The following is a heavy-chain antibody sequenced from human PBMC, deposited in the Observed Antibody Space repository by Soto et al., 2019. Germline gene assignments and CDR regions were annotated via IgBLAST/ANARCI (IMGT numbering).Heavy chain of an antibody. CDR1: GFSLNTGGLG. CDR2: IYWDGDK. J-gene: IGHJ4*02. Sequence: SGPTLVNPTQTLTLTCTFSGFSLNTGGLGVGWFRQPPGKALEWLALIYWDGDKRYSPSLKSRLSITKDTSNNQVVLTMTNMDPVDTATYYCARGTVAGNDYWGQGTLVTVSS. CDR3: ARGTVAGNDY. V-gene: IGHV2-5*02. D-gene: IGHD6-19*01.